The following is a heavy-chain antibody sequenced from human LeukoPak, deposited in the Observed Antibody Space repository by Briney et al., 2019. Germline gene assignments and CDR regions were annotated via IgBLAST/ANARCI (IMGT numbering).Heavy chain of an antibody. Sequence: SQTLFLTCTVSSGSISSGDYYWSWIRQPPGKGLEWIGYIYYSGSTYYNPSLKSRVTISVDMSKNQFSLKLSSVTAADTAVYYCARDLGGYGSGNDWFDPWGQGTLVTVSS. CDR2: IYYSGST. V-gene: IGHV4-30-4*01. J-gene: IGHJ5*02. CDR1: SGSISSGDYY. D-gene: IGHD3-10*01. CDR3: ARDLGGYGSGNDWFDP.